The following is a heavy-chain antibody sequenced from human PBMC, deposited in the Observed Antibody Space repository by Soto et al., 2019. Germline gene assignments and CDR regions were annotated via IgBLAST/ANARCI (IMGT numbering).Heavy chain of an antibody. CDR2: IDDSGST. V-gene: IGHV4-28*01. J-gene: IGHJ4*02. CDR1: GYSISSSNW. CDR3: ATIGGGSDMHY. Sequence: QVQLQESGPGLVKPSDTLSLTCAVSGYSISSSNWWGWSRQPPGKGLEWIGYIDDSGSTYYNPSLKSRATKTGDTTESQCSLKLSSVTAVDTAVYYFATIGGGSDMHYWGQGTLVTVSS. D-gene: IGHD3-16*01.